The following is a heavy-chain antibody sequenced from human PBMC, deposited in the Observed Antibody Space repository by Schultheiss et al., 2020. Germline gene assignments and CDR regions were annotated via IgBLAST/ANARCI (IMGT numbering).Heavy chain of an antibody. CDR2: ISGSGGST. D-gene: IGHD2-15*01. V-gene: IGHV3-23*01. Sequence: GGSLRLSCAASGFTVSSNYMSWVRQAPGKGLEWVSAISGSGGSTYYADSVKGRFTISRDNSKNTVYLQMNSLRAEDTAVYYCAKVRLLNQYYAMDVWGQGTTVTVSS. J-gene: IGHJ6*02. CDR1: GFTVSSNY. CDR3: AKVRLLNQYYAMDV.